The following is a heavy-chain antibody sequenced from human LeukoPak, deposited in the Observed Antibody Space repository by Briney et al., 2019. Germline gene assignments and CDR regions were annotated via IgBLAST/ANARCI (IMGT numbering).Heavy chain of an antibody. CDR1: GYTFTSYG. J-gene: IGHJ4*02. CDR2: IIPIFGTA. D-gene: IGHD1-26*01. V-gene: IGHV1-69*13. CDR3: ATAGSYLNFDY. Sequence: GASVKVSCKASGYTFTSYGISWVRQAPGQGLEWMGGIIPIFGTANYAQKFQGRVTITADESTSTAYMELSSLRSEDTAVYYCATAGSYLNFDYWGQGTLVTVSS.